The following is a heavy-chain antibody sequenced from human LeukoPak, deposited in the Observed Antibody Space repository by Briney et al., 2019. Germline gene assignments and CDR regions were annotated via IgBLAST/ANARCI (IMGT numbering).Heavy chain of an antibody. Sequence: PGGSLRLSCAASGFTFSGSAMHWVRQASGKGLEWVGRIRSKANSYATAYAASVKGRFTISRDESKNTAYLQMNSLKTEDTAVYYCAKSRRDGYNSRFYYYYYYMDVWGKGTTVTVSS. CDR2: IRSKANSYAT. J-gene: IGHJ6*03. V-gene: IGHV3-73*01. CDR1: GFTFSGSA. CDR3: AKSRRDGYNSRFYYYYYYMDV. D-gene: IGHD5-24*01.